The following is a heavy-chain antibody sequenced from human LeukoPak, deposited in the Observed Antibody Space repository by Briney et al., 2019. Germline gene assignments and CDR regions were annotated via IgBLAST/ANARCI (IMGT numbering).Heavy chain of an antibody. V-gene: IGHV4-59*08. D-gene: IGHD6-13*01. J-gene: IGHJ3*02. CDR1: GGSISSYY. CDR2: IYYSGST. Sequence: PSETLSLTCTVSGGSISSYYWSWIRQPPGKGLEWIGYIYYSGSTNYNPSLKSRVTISVDTSKNQFSLKLSSVTAADTAVYYCARHVLYSSSGDAFDIWGQGTMVTVSS. CDR3: ARHVLYSSSGDAFDI.